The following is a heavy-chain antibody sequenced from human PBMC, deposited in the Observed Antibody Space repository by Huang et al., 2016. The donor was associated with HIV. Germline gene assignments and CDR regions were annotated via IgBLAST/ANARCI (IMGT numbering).Heavy chain of an antibody. V-gene: IGHV3-15*01. J-gene: IGHJ4*02. Sequence: EVQLVQSGGGLVKPGGSLRVSCAASGLTFSNAWMNGGRQGTGKRLEWRGRIKTKTDGGTADYAAPVKGRFTIARDGSKNTFYLEMSSLKTEDTALYFCTTNPDYWGQGTLVTVSS. CDR1: GLTFSNAW. CDR2: IKTKTDGGTA. CDR3: TTNPDY.